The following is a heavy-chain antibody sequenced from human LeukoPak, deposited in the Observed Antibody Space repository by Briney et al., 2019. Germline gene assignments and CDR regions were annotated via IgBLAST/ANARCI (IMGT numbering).Heavy chain of an antibody. V-gene: IGHV1-69*13. D-gene: IGHD6-13*01. J-gene: IGHJ3*02. CDR3: ARMYSSSWLFRDDAFDI. Sequence: SGKVSSKASGGTFSSYAISWVRQAPGQGLEWRGGIIPIFGTANYAQKFQGRVTITADESTSTAYMELSSLRSEDTAVYYCARMYSSSWLFRDDAFDIWGQGTMVTVSS. CDR2: IIPIFGTA. CDR1: GGTFSSYA.